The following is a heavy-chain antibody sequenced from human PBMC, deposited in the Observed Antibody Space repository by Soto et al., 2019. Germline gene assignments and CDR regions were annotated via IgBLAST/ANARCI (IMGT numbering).Heavy chain of an antibody. CDR1: GFTFSSYA. V-gene: IGHV3-23*01. Sequence: EVQLLESGGGLVQPGGSLRLSCAASGFTFSSYAMSWVRQAPGKGLEWVSAISGSGGSTYYADSVKGRFTISRDNSKNTLYLQMNSLRAEDTAVYYCAKDLIRVLYYYYGMDVWGQGTTVTVSS. CDR2: ISGSGGST. J-gene: IGHJ6*02. CDR3: AKDLIRVLYYYYGMDV. D-gene: IGHD1-1*01.